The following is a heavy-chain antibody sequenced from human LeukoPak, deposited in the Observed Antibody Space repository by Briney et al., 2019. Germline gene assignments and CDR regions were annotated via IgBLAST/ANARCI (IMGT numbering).Heavy chain of an antibody. Sequence: KTSETLSLTCTVSGGSISSYYWSWIRQPPGKGLEWIGEIYHSGSTNYNPSLKSRDTISVDKSKNQFSLKLSSVTAADTAVYYCARGDSSGWDYWGQGTLVTVSS. CDR3: ARGDSSGWDY. CDR2: IYHSGST. J-gene: IGHJ4*02. V-gene: IGHV4-59*12. CDR1: GGSISSYY. D-gene: IGHD3-22*01.